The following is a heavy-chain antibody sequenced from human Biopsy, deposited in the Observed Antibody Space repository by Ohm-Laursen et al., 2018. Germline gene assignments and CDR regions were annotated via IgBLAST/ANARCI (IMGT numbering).Heavy chain of an antibody. J-gene: IGHJ5*02. Sequence: VSSVKVSCKASSYTFTDYNIHWMRQAPGQGLEWMGGIIPIPNVATYAQKFQGRITITADESTSTAYMELSSLTSDDTAVYFCARGEGSSWFDPWGHGTLVTVSS. CDR2: IIPIPNVA. CDR3: ARGEGSSWFDP. CDR1: SYTFTDYN. D-gene: IGHD1-26*01. V-gene: IGHV1-69*16.